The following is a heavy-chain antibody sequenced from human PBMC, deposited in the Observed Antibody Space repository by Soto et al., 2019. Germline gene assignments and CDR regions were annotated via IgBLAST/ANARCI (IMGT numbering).Heavy chain of an antibody. Sequence: GASVKVSCKASGYTFTSYSINWVRQATGQGLEWMGWMNPNSGNTGYAQKFQGRVTMTRNTSISTAYMELSSLRSEDTAVYYCARAHYDILTGYSNWFDPWGQGTLVTVSS. D-gene: IGHD3-9*01. V-gene: IGHV1-8*01. CDR3: ARAHYDILTGYSNWFDP. CDR1: GYTFTSYS. J-gene: IGHJ5*02. CDR2: MNPNSGNT.